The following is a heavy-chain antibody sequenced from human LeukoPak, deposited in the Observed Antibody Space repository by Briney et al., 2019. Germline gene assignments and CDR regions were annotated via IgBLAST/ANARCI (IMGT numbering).Heavy chain of an antibody. D-gene: IGHD5-18*01. V-gene: IGHV1-69*10. Sequence: GASVTVSCKASGGTFSSYAISWVRQAPGRGLEWMGGIIPILGIANYAQKFQGRVTITADKSTSTAYMELSSLRSEDTAVYYCARALSKDTPWYFDYWGQGTLVTVSS. CDR1: GGTFSSYA. CDR2: IIPILGIA. CDR3: ARALSKDTPWYFDY. J-gene: IGHJ4*02.